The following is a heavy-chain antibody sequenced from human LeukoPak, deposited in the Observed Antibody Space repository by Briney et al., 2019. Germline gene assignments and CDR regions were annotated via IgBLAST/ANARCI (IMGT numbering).Heavy chain of an antibody. V-gene: IGHV3-30*18. Sequence: GGSLRLSCAASGFTFSRHGMHWVRQAPGKGLEWVAVISYDGGIKYYEDSVKGRFTISRDNSKNTLFLQMNSLRAEDTAVYYCAKDRNTRYRSGCTNTDFDCWGQGTLVTVSS. CDR1: GFTFSRHG. CDR2: ISYDGGIK. J-gene: IGHJ4*02. CDR3: AKDRNTRYRSGCTNTDFDC. D-gene: IGHD6-19*01.